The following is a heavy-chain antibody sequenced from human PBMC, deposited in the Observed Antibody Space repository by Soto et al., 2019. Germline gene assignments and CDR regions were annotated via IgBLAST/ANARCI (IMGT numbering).Heavy chain of an antibody. CDR3: ARDYYDSSGYWDYYGMDV. D-gene: IGHD3-22*01. CDR1: RCTFSRYA. Sequence: SVNVSCQASRCTFSRYAFSWVGQAAAQGLELMGGIIPIVGTANYAQKFQGRVTITADKSTSTAYMELSSLRSEDTAVYYCARDYYDSSGYWDYYGMDVWGQGTTVTVSS. J-gene: IGHJ6*02. CDR2: IIPIVGTA. V-gene: IGHV1-69*06.